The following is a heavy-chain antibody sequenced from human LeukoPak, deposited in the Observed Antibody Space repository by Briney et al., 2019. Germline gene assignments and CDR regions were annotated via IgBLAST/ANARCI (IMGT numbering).Heavy chain of an antibody. CDR1: GYTFTSYA. CDR2: INTNTGNP. J-gene: IGHJ4*02. Sequence: ASVKVSCKASGYTFTSYAMNWVRQAPGQGLEWMGWINTNTGNPTYAQGFTGRFVFPLDTSVSTAYLQISSLKAEDTAVYYCAREWVWTAKDLQEGDYWGQGTLVTVSS. CDR3: AREWVWTAKDLQEGDY. D-gene: IGHD1-26*01. V-gene: IGHV7-4-1*02.